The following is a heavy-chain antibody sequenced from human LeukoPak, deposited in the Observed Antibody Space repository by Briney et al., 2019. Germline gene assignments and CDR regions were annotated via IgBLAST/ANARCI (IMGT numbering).Heavy chain of an antibody. CDR1: GFTLSSYW. CDR2: IKSDGTST. D-gene: IGHD6-19*01. J-gene: IGHJ4*02. V-gene: IGHV3-74*03. Sequence: GGSLRLSCVASGFTLSSYWMHWVRQIPGKGLVWVSVIKSDGTSTKYADSVKGRFTISRDNAKSTLFLQMNSLRAEDTAMYYCVRLHAGSSGWYFDFWGQGTQVTVSS. CDR3: VRLHAGSSGWYFDF.